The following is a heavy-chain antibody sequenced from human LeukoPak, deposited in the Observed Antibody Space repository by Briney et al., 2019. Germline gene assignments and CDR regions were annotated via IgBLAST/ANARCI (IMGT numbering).Heavy chain of an antibody. Sequence: SQTLSLTCAISGDSVSSNSAAWNWIRQSPSRGLEWLGRTYYRSKWHNDYAVSVKSRITINPDTSKNQVSLQLNSVTPEDTAVYYCALAYCGGDCYSSLSWFDPWGQGTLVTVSS. CDR1: GDSVSSNSAA. J-gene: IGHJ5*02. CDR3: ALAYCGGDCYSSLSWFDP. V-gene: IGHV6-1*01. CDR2: TYYRSKWHN. D-gene: IGHD2-21*01.